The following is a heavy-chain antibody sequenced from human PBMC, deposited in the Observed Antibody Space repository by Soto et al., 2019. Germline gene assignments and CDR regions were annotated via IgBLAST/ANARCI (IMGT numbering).Heavy chain of an antibody. CDR3: ARAIGRISDFRGLDY. CDR2: IYYSGST. V-gene: IGHV4-31*03. J-gene: IGHJ4*02. D-gene: IGHD3-3*01. Sequence: LSETLSLTCTVSGGSISSGGYYWSWIRQHPGKGLEWIGYIYYSGSTYYNPSLKSRVTISVDTSKNQFSLKLSSVTAADTAVYYCARAIGRISDFRGLDYWGQGTLVTVSS. CDR1: GGSISSGGYY.